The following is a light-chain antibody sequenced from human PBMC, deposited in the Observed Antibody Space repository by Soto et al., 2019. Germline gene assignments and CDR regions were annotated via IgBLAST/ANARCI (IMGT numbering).Light chain of an antibody. CDR3: CSYTTSSTLV. J-gene: IGLJ1*01. V-gene: IGLV2-14*01. Sequence: QSALTQPASVSGSPGQSIAISCAGTSSDIGTYNHVSWYQQHPGKAPQLLIYEDINRPSGLSSRFSGSKSGNTASLTISGLQAEDEADYFCCSYTTSSTLVCGTGTKLTVL. CDR2: EDI. CDR1: SSDIGTYNH.